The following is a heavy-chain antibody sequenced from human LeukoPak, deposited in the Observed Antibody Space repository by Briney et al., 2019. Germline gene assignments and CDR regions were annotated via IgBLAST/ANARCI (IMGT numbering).Heavy chain of an antibody. CDR2: ISYDGSNK. J-gene: IGHJ4*02. Sequence: PGRSLRLSCAASGFTFSSYAMHWVRQAPGKRLEWVAVISYDGSNKYYADSVKGRFTISRDNSKNTLYLQMNSLRAEDTAVYYCARGGGGSTSCYDYWGQGTLVTVSS. V-gene: IGHV3-30*01. D-gene: IGHD2-2*01. CDR3: ARGGGGSTSCYDY. CDR1: GFTFSSYA.